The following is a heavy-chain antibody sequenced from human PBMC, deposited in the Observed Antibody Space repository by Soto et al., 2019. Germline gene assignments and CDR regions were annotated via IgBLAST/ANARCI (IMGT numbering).Heavy chain of an antibody. D-gene: IGHD6-13*01. Sequence: QVQLQESGPGLVKPSQTLSLTCTVSGGSISSGDYYWSWIRQPPGKGLEWIGYIYYSGSTYYNPSLKSRVTMPVAPSKNHSSLKLSSGPAADTAVYYWARGRPDGSRLDPWGQGTLVTVSS. CDR1: GGSISSGDYY. V-gene: IGHV4-30-4*01. CDR2: IYYSGST. CDR3: ARGRPDGSRLDP. J-gene: IGHJ5*02.